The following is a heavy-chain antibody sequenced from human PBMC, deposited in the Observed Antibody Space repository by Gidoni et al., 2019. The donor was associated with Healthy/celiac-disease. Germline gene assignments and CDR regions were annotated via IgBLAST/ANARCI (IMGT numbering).Heavy chain of an antibody. V-gene: IGHV4-34*01. J-gene: IGHJ5*02. CDR2: INHSGST. CDR1: GGSFSGYY. Sequence: QVQLQQWGAGLLKPSETLSLTCAVYGGSFSGYYWSWIRQPPGKGLEWIGEINHSGSTNYNPSLKSRVTISVDTSKNQFPLKLSSVTAADTAVYYCARGRRYCSSTSCHNWFDPWGQGTLVTVSS. D-gene: IGHD2-2*01. CDR3: ARGRRYCSSTSCHNWFDP.